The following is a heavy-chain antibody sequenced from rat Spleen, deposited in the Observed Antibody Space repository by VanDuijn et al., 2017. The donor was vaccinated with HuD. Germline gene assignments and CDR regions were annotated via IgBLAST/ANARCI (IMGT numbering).Heavy chain of an antibody. Sequence: EVQLVESGGGLVQPGRSLKLSCVASGFTFSDYGMNWIRQAPGKGLEWVAYISSSSGTIYYADTVKGRFTISRDNAKNTLYLQLSSLRSEDTALYYCAKPSYYGYNPPFDWGQGVMVTVSS. V-gene: IGHV5-34*01. CDR1: GFTFSDYG. CDR3: AKPSYYGYNPPFD. CDR2: ISSSSGTI. J-gene: IGHJ2*01. D-gene: IGHD1-9*01.